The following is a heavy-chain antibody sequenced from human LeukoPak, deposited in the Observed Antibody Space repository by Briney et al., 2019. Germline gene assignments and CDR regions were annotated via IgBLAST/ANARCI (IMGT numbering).Heavy chain of an antibody. V-gene: IGHV3-33*01. CDR1: GFTFSSYG. D-gene: IGHD6-19*01. J-gene: IGHJ3*02. CDR2: IWYDGSNK. CDR3: ASSVAAPSAFDI. Sequence: PGGSLRLSCAASGFTFSSYGMHWVRQAPGKGLEWVAVIWYDGSNKYYADSVKGRFTISRDNPKNTLYLQMNSLRAEDTAVYYCASSVAAPSAFDIWGQGTMVTVSS.